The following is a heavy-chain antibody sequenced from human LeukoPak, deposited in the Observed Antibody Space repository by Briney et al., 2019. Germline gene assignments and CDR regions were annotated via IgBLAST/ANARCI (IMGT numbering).Heavy chain of an antibody. D-gene: IGHD2-15*01. Sequence: ASVNVSCKASGYTFTGYYMHWVRQAPGQGLEWMGRINPNSGGTNYAQKFQGRVTMTRDTSISTAYMELSRLRSDYTAVYYCARDSKYCSGGSCFRGSQGYWGQGTLVTVSS. CDR3: ARDSKYCSGGSCFRGSQGY. J-gene: IGHJ4*02. V-gene: IGHV1-2*06. CDR2: INPNSGGT. CDR1: GYTFTGYY.